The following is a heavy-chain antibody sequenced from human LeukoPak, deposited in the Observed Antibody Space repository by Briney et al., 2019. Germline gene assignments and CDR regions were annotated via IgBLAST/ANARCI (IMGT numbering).Heavy chain of an antibody. Sequence: PGGSLRLSCAASGFTFSSCAMRGVRQAPRKGVEGVSGISCSGGSTYYADSVKSRFTISRDKPKNRRYLQMNSLRAEDADVYYCATPGLGGGSSPVFDYWGQGTLVTVSS. D-gene: IGHD2-15*01. V-gene: IGHV3-23*01. CDR3: ATPGLGGGSSPVFDY. CDR2: ISCSGGST. CDR1: GFTFSSCA. J-gene: IGHJ4*02.